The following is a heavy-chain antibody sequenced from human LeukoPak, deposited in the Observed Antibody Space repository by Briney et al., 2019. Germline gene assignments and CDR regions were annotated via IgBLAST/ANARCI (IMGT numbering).Heavy chain of an antibody. V-gene: IGHV1-46*01. CDR1: GDTFTSYY. J-gene: IGHJ3*02. Sequence: GGSVRVSCKASGDTFTSYYLHWGRRAPGQGLEWMGIINPSGGSTSYAQKFQGRVTMTRDTSTSTVYMELSSLRSEDTAVYYCAREEDYGDSPGAFDIWGQGTMVTVSS. D-gene: IGHD4-17*01. CDR2: INPSGGST. CDR3: AREEDYGDSPGAFDI.